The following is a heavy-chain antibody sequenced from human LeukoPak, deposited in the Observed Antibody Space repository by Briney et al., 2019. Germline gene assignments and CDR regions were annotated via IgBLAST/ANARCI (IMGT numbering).Heavy chain of an antibody. CDR2: IKQDGNEK. V-gene: IGHV3-7*01. D-gene: IGHD6-19*01. J-gene: IGHJ3*02. CDR3: ARDQGWSDAFDI. CDR1: GFTFSIYW. Sequence: GGSLRLSCAASGFTFSIYWMSWVRQAPGKGLEWVANIKQDGNEKYYVDSVKGRFTISRDNAKNSLYLQMNSLRAEDMAVYYCARDQGWSDAFDIWGQGTMVTVSS.